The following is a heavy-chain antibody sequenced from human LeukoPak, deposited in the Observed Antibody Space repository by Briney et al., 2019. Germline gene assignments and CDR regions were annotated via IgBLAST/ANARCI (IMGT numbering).Heavy chain of an antibody. Sequence: SETLSLTCTVSGGSISSYYWSWIRQPAGKGLEWIGRIYTSGSTNYNPSLKSRVTMSVDTSKNQFSLKLSSVTAADTAVYYCARYFADDFWTMYNWFDPWGQGTLVTVSS. V-gene: IGHV4-4*07. CDR3: ARYFADDFWTMYNWFDP. J-gene: IGHJ5*02. CDR2: IYTSGST. D-gene: IGHD3-3*01. CDR1: GGSISSYY.